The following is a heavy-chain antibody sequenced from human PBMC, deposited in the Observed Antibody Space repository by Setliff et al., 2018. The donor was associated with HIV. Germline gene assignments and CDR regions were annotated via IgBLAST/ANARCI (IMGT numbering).Heavy chain of an antibody. D-gene: IGHD3-22*01. CDR1: GGLISSSNW. Sequence: PSETLSLTCAVSGGLISSSNWWSWVRQPPGRGLEWIGEMYPSGDTYYNPSLKSRVSISIDTSKSQVFLRLTSVTAADTAVYYCARGCSGYYEDYWGQGTLVTVSS. CDR3: ARGCSGYYEDY. J-gene: IGHJ4*02. CDR2: MYPSGDT. V-gene: IGHV4-4*02.